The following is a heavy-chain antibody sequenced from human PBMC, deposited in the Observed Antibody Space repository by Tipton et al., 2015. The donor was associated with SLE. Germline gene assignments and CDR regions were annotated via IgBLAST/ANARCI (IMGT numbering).Heavy chain of an antibody. CDR2: FYYSGST. Sequence: GLVKPSETLSLTCAVSGGSIRRSNFYWGWIRQPPGRGLDWIGSFYYSGSTYYDPSLKSRVTISIDTSKNQFSLKLTSVTAADTAVYYCARHYGIMSTPLYYFDYWGQGTLVTVSS. J-gene: IGHJ4*02. V-gene: IGHV4-39*07. D-gene: IGHD3-9*01. CDR3: ARHYGIMSTPLYYFDY. CDR1: GGSIRRSNFY.